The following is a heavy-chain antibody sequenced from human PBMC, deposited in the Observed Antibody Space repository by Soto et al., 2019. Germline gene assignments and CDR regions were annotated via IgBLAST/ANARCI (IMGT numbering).Heavy chain of an antibody. V-gene: IGHV1-69*13. Sequence: SVKVSCKASGGTFSSYAISWVRQAPGQGLEWMGGIIPIFGTANYAQKFQGRVTITADESTSTAYMELSSLRSEDTAVYYCASSPDYYDSSGYYYEGFDYWGQGTLVTVSS. D-gene: IGHD3-22*01. J-gene: IGHJ4*02. CDR2: IIPIFGTA. CDR1: GGTFSSYA. CDR3: ASSPDYYDSSGYYYEGFDY.